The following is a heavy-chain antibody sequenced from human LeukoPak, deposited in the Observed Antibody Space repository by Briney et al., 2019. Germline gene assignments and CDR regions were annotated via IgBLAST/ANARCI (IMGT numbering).Heavy chain of an antibody. CDR1: GFTFSNYW. J-gene: IGHJ5*02. CDR3: ARVVVGAINWFDP. Sequence: PGGSLRLSCAASGFTFSNYWMHWVRQAPGKGLVWVSRINTDGRSTNYVDSVKGRFTISRDNAKNSLYLQMNSLRAEDTAVYYCARVVVGAINWFDPWGQGTLVTVSS. V-gene: IGHV3-74*01. CDR2: INTDGRST. D-gene: IGHD1-26*01.